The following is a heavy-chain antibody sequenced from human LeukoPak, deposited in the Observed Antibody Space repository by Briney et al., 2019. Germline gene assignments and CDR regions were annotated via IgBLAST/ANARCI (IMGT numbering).Heavy chain of an antibody. Sequence: SETLSRTCSVSGGSISSAIFYWGWIRQPPGMGLEWIGSTFSGGNAYHNPSLKSRVTISVDTSKNQFSLKLISVTAADTAVYYCVRLLPSSGYVLRDWFDPWGQGTLVTVSS. CDR3: VRLLPSSGYVLRDWFDP. V-gene: IGHV4-39*01. D-gene: IGHD3-22*01. CDR1: GGSISSAIFY. J-gene: IGHJ5*02. CDR2: TFSGGNA.